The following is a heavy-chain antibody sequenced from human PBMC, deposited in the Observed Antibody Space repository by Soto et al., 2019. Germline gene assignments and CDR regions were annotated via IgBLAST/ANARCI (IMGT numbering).Heavy chain of an antibody. CDR3: ASDRGYCGSNSRSPDDSSYSGLDV. Sequence: QVQLVQSGAEVKKPGSSVKVSCKASGGTFSSYAISWVRQAPGQGREWMGGIIPIFGTANYAQHFQGRATITADESTSTAYMEVSSMRSEDTAVYYCASDRGYCGSNSRSPDDSSYSGLDVWGQGTTVTVPS. J-gene: IGHJ6*02. CDR1: GGTFSSYA. D-gene: IGHD2-2*01. CDR2: IIPIFGTA. V-gene: IGHV1-69*01.